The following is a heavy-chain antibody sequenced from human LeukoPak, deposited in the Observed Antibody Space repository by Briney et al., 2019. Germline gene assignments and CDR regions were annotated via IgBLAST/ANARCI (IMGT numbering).Heavy chain of an antibody. CDR3: ARIVFPWIQLWYSSLYAFDI. CDR1: GYTFTSYG. J-gene: IGHJ3*02. V-gene: IGHV1-18*01. CDR2: ISAYNGNT. Sequence: GASVKVSCKASGYTFTSYGISWVRQAPGQGLEWMGWISAYNGNTNYAQKLQGRVTMTTDTSTSTAYMELRSLRSDDTAVYYCARIVFPWIQLWYSSLYAFDIWGQGTMVTVSS. D-gene: IGHD5-18*01.